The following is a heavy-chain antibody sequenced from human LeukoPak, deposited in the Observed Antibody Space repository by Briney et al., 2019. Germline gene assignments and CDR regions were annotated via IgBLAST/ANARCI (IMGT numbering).Heavy chain of an antibody. CDR1: GFNFSTYS. CDR2: ISSTSSTT. Sequence: PGGSLRLSCAASGFNFSTYSMNWVRQAPGKGLEWVSYISSTSSTTYYADSVKGRFTISRDNAKNSLYLQMNSLRAEDTAVYYCARAMVRGVIPYWGQGTLVTVSS. V-gene: IGHV3-48*01. D-gene: IGHD3-10*01. J-gene: IGHJ4*02. CDR3: ARAMVRGVIPY.